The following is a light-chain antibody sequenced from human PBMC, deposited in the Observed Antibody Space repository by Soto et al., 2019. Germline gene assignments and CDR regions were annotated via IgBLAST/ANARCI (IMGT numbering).Light chain of an antibody. J-gene: IGKJ1*01. CDR2: KAS. V-gene: IGKV1-5*03. CDR1: QNLNDW. CDR3: QQYNSYPWT. Sequence: DIQMTQSPSTLSASVGDRVTITCRASQNLNDWLAWFQQKPGKAPTLLIYKASGLESGVPSRFSGSGSGTEFTLTISSLQPDDFSTYYCQQYNSYPWTFGQGTMVEIK.